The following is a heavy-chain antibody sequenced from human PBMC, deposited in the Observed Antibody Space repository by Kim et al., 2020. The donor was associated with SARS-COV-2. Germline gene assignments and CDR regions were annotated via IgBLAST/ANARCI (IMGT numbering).Heavy chain of an antibody. D-gene: IGHD3-22*01. CDR1: GDSVSSNSAA. Sequence: SQTLSLTCAISGDSVSSNSAAWNWIRQSPSRGLEWLGRTYYRSKWYNDYAVSVKSRITINPDTSKNQFSLQLNSVTPEDTAVYYCARGGGPPFHYYDSTEHQTYYFDYWGQGTLVTVSS. CDR3: ARGGGPPFHYYDSTEHQTYYFDY. J-gene: IGHJ4*02. CDR2: TYYRSKWYN. V-gene: IGHV6-1*01.